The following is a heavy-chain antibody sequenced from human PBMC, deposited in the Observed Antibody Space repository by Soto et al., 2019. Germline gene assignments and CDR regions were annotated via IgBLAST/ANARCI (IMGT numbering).Heavy chain of an antibody. Sequence: GGSLRLSCAASGFTVSSNYMSWVRQAPGKGLEWVSINYSSGTTYYADSVMGRFTVSRDNSKNTLYLQMNSLRADDTAVYYCARAPMVRDGMDVWGQGTTVTASS. CDR2: NYSSGTT. CDR3: ARAPMVRDGMDV. J-gene: IGHJ6*02. D-gene: IGHD3-10*01. CDR1: GFTVSSNY. V-gene: IGHV3-53*01.